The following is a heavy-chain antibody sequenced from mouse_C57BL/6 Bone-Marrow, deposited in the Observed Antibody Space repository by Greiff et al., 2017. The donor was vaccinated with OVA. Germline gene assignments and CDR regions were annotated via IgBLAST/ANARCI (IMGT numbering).Heavy chain of an antibody. D-gene: IGHD1-1*01. CDR1: GYAFSSSW. Sequence: VQLQQSGPELVKPGASVKISCKASGYAFSSSWMNWVKQRPGKGLEWIGRIYPGDGDTNYNGKFKGKATLTADKSSSTAYMQLSSLTSEDSAVYFCARSRDYYYGSSHWYFDVWGTGTTVTVPS. J-gene: IGHJ1*03. V-gene: IGHV1-82*01. CDR3: ARSRDYYYGSSHWYFDV. CDR2: IYPGDGDT.